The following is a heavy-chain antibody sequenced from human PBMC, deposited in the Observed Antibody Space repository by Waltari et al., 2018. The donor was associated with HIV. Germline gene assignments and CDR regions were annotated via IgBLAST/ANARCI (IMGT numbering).Heavy chain of an antibody. CDR3: ANTHDYGDYRPFDY. J-gene: IGHJ4*02. CDR2: IGGSDGTT. CDR1: GFTFNNSA. V-gene: IGHV3-23*01. Sequence: EVQLLESGGGLVLPGGSLRLSCVASGFTFNNSAMTWVRQAQGKGLEWVSTIGGSDGTTYYADSVKGRFTISRDNFKNTLYLQMNSLRAEDTAIYFCANTHDYGDYRPFDYWGPGALVTVSS. D-gene: IGHD4-17*01.